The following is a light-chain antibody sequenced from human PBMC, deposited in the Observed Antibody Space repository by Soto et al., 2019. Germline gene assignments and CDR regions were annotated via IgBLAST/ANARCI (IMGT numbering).Light chain of an antibody. V-gene: IGLV2-8*01. CDR1: SSDVDGYNY. J-gene: IGLJ1*01. CDR2: EVN. CDR3: SSSTGTSTI. Sequence: HSVLTQPPSASGSPVQSGTIACTGTSSDVDGYNYVSWYQQHPGKAPKLVIYEVNKRPSGVPDRFSGSKSGNTASLTVSGLQAEDEADYYCSSSTGTSTIFGTGTKLTVL.